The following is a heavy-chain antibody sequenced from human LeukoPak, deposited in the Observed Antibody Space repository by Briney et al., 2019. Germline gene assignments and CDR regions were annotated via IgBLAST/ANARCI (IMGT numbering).Heavy chain of an antibody. J-gene: IGHJ6*02. CDR2: IRQDGSEK. V-gene: IGHV3-7*01. CDR1: GFTFSSYW. CDR3: ARVFVDYYYYGMDV. Sequence: PGGSLRLSCAASGFTFSSYWMSWVRQAPGKGLEWVANIRQDGSEKYYVDSVKGRFTISRDNAKNSLNLQMNSLRAEDTAVYYCARVFVDYYYYGMDVWGQGTTVTVSS.